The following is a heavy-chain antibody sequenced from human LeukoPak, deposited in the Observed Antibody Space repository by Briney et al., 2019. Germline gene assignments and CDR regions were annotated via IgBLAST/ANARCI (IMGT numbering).Heavy chain of an antibody. J-gene: IGHJ4*02. CDR1: GYTFTSYG. V-gene: IGHV1-18*01. D-gene: IGHD3-10*01. CDR2: ISAYNGNT. CDR3: ARVVTMVRGKLKDFDY. Sequence: ASVKVSCKASGYTFTSYGISWVRQAPGQGLEWMGWISAYNGNTNYAQKLQGRVTMTTDISTSTAYMELRSLRSDDTAVYYCARVVTMVRGKLKDFDYWGQGTLVTVSS.